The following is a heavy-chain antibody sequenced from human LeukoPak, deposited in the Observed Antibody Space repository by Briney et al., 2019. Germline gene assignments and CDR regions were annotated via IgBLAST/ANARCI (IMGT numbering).Heavy chain of an antibody. CDR3: AKDNDFSSGYFDY. CDR2: IRYDGSNK. D-gene: IGHD3-3*01. CDR1: GFTFSDYG. Sequence: GGSLRLSCAASGFTFSDYGMHWVRQAPGKGLEWVAIIRYDGSNKYYADSVKGRFTISRDNSKNTLYLQMNSLRAEDTAVYYCAKDNDFSSGYFDYWGQGTLVTVSS. V-gene: IGHV3-30*02. J-gene: IGHJ4*02.